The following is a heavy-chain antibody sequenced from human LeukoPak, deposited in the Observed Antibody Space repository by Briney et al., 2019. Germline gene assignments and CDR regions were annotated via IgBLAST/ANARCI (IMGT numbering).Heavy chain of an antibody. Sequence: SESLSLTWAVYGGSFSGSYWGWIRQPPGKGLEWIGEINHSGSTNYNPSLKSRVTISVDTSKNQFSLKLSSVTAADTAVYYCARSLKWLRRGFDYWGQGTLVTVSS. V-gene: IGHV4-34*01. CDR2: INHSGST. CDR1: GGSFSGSY. CDR3: ARSLKWLRRGFDY. D-gene: IGHD5-12*01. J-gene: IGHJ4*02.